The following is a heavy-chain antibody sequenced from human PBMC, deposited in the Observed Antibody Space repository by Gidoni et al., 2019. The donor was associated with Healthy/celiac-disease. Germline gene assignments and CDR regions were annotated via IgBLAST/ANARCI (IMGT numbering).Heavy chain of an antibody. D-gene: IGHD3-3*01. CDR2: IYWNDDK. CDR3: AHTIYYDFWSGYNDDAFDI. J-gene: IGHJ3*02. CDR1: GFSPSPSGVG. Sequence: QLTLKESGPTLVKPTQTHTLTCTFPGFSPSPSGVGVGWIRQPPGKALEWLSLIYWNDDKRYSPSLKSRLTIPKDTSKNQVVLTMTNMDPVDTATYYCAHTIYYDFWSGYNDDAFDIWGQGTMVTVSS. V-gene: IGHV2-5*01.